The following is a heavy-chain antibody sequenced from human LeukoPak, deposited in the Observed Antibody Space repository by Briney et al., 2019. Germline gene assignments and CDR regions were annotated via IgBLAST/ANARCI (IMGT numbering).Heavy chain of an antibody. Sequence: GSLRLSCAASGFTFNDYYINWIRQAPGKGLEWVSYISSSGLTTVYADSVKGRFTISRDNSKNTLYLQMNSLRAEDTAVYYCAKDSGHGGATTALDYWGQGTLVTVSS. CDR3: AKDSGHGGATTALDY. V-gene: IGHV3-11*01. J-gene: IGHJ4*02. CDR1: GFTFNDYY. D-gene: IGHD1-26*01. CDR2: ISSSGLTT.